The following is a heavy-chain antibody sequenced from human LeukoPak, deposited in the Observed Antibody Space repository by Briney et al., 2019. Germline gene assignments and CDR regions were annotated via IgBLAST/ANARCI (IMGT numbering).Heavy chain of an antibody. CDR3: ARINMMGFDY. J-gene: IGHJ4*02. CDR1: GFTFSSYV. D-gene: IGHD3-22*01. V-gene: IGHV3-30-3*01. Sequence: GGSLRLSCAASGFTFSSYVMHWVRQAPGKGLEWVAVISYDGSNEYYADSVKGRFTISRDNSKNTLYLQMNSLRAEDTAVYYCARINMMGFDYWGQGTLVTVSS. CDR2: ISYDGSNE.